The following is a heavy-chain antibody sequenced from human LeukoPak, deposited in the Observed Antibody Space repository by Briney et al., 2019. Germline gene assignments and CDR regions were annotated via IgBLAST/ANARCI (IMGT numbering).Heavy chain of an antibody. CDR1: GYTFTGYY. J-gene: IGHJ4*02. D-gene: IGHD4-17*01. Sequence: ASVKVSCKASGYTFTGYYMHWVRQAPGKGLEWMGGFDPEDGETIYAQKFQGRVTMTEDTSTDTAYMELSSLRSEDTAVYYCATGGDHDYGDHRYDYWGQGTLVTVSS. V-gene: IGHV1-24*01. CDR3: ATGGDHDYGDHRYDY. CDR2: FDPEDGET.